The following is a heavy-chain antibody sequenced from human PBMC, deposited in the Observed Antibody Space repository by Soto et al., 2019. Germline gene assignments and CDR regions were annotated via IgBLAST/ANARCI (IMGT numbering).Heavy chain of an antibody. D-gene: IGHD4-17*01. V-gene: IGHV4-4*07. Sequence: SETLSLTCSVSGGTISGYYWTWIRQPAGKGLEWIGRIYSSGNTKYNPSLQGRVTMTRDTSTSIVFLELRSLRSEDTAIFYCATSRGLYDYGSTWGQGTLVTVSS. CDR2: IYSSGNT. CDR1: GGTISGYY. CDR3: ATSRGLYDYGST. J-gene: IGHJ5*02.